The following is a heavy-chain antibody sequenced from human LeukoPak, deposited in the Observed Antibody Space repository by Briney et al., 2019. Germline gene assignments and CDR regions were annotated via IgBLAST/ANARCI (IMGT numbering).Heavy chain of an antibody. J-gene: IGHJ5*02. V-gene: IGHV6-1*01. CDR2: TYYRSKWYN. Sequence: SQTLSLTCAISGDSVSSNSDAWNWIRQSPSRGLEWLGRTYYRSKWYNDYAVSVKSRITINPDTSKNQFSLQLNSVTPEDTAVYYCARGWQWLAYNWFDPWGQGTLVTVSS. CDR3: ARGWQWLAYNWFDP. CDR1: GDSVSSNSDA. D-gene: IGHD6-19*01.